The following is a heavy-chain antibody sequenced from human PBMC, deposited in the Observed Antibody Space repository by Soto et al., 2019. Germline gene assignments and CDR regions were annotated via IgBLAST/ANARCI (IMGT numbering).Heavy chain of an antibody. CDR2: TSSDGSKE. D-gene: IGHD6-19*01. Sequence: GGSLRLSCAASGFTLSYFAMHWVRQAPGKGLEWVAVTSSDGSKEYYADSVKGRFTISRDNSKNTLYLQMNSLRADDTAVFYCARAEYTSGWYFMGIDYWGQGTLVTVSS. CDR1: GFTLSYFA. CDR3: ARAEYTSGWYFMGIDY. J-gene: IGHJ4*02. V-gene: IGHV3-30*04.